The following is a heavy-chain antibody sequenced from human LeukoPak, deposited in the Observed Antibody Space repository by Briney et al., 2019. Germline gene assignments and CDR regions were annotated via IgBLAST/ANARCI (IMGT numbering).Heavy chain of an antibody. Sequence: GGSLRLSCAASGFTFSSYAMSWVRQAPGKGLEWVSAISGSGGSTYYADSVKGRFTISRDNSKNTLYLQMNSLRAEDTAVYYCAKDPQIWGWLAQYYFDYWGQGTLVTVSS. D-gene: IGHD6-19*01. J-gene: IGHJ4*02. CDR2: ISGSGGST. CDR1: GFTFSSYA. V-gene: IGHV3-23*01. CDR3: AKDPQIWGWLAQYYFDY.